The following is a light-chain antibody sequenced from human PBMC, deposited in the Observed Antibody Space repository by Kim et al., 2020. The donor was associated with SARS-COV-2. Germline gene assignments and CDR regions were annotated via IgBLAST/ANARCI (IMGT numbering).Light chain of an antibody. CDR1: KLGDKY. CDR2: QDT. V-gene: IGLV3-1*01. Sequence: VSPGQTASITCSGDKLGDKYACCYQQKPGQSPVLVIYQDTKRPSGIPERFSGSNSGNTATLTISGTQAMDEADYYCQAWDSSTVVFGGGTKVTVL. J-gene: IGLJ2*01. CDR3: QAWDSSTVV.